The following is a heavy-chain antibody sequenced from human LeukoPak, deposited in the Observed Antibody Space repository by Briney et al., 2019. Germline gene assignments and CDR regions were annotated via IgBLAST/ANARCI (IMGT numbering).Heavy chain of an antibody. Sequence: PGGSLRLSCAASGFAFSSQAMGWVRQAPGKGLEWVSVISDSGSITYYADSVKGRFTISRDNFKNTLFLQMYRLRAEDTAVYYCAKDARRTNGWYFFDYWGQGTLVTVSS. D-gene: IGHD6-19*01. CDR3: AKDARRTNGWYFFDY. CDR1: GFAFSSQA. CDR2: ISDSGSIT. V-gene: IGHV3-23*01. J-gene: IGHJ4*02.